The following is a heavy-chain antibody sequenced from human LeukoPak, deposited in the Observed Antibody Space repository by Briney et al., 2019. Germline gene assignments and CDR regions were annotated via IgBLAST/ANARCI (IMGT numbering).Heavy chain of an antibody. CDR2: INANSGGT. V-gene: IGHV1-2*02. Sequence: ASVKVSCKASGYTFTGYYIHWMRQAPGQGPEWMGWINANSGGTKYAQKLQGRVTVTRDTSISAAYMELSSLRSDDTAVYYCAREGVDIVSRKDYYAMDVWGQGTTVTVSS. CDR1: GYTFTGYY. J-gene: IGHJ6*02. CDR3: AREGVDIVSRKDYYAMDV. D-gene: IGHD5/OR15-5a*01.